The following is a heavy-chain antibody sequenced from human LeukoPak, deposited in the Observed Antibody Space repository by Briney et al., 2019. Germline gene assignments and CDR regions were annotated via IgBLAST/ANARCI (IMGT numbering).Heavy chain of an antibody. J-gene: IGHJ3*02. CDR1: GFNFNSFG. Sequence: GGSLRLSCIASGFNFNSFGMHWVRQAPGKGLEWVAVIGFDGTNQYYIDSVKGRFTISRHNSKNTLYLQMNSLRAEDTAVYYCARQKREDCSGGSCYSVDAFDIWGQGTMVTVSS. CDR3: ARQKREDCSGGSCYSVDAFDI. D-gene: IGHD2-15*01. V-gene: IGHV3-33*01. CDR2: IGFDGTNQ.